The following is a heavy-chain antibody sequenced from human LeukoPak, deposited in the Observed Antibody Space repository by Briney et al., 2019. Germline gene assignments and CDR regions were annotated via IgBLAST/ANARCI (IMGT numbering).Heavy chain of an antibody. J-gene: IGHJ4*02. V-gene: IGHV4-34*01. CDR1: GGSFSGYY. CDR2: INHSGST. Sequence: SETLSLTCAVYGGSFSGYYWSWIRQPPGKGLEWIGEINHSGSTNYNPSLKSRVTISVDTSKNQFSLKLSSATAADTAVYYCARDGWELGLDYWGQGTLVTVSS. D-gene: IGHD1-26*01. CDR3: ARDGWELGLDY.